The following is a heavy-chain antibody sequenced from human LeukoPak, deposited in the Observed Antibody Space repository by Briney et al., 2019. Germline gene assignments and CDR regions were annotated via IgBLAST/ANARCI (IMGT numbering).Heavy chain of an antibody. V-gene: IGHV3-23*01. D-gene: IGHD1-26*01. Sequence: GGSLRLSCAASGVTFSNYAMIWVCQAPGKGRGWVSALRVSDSRAYYADSVKGRFTISRDNTKNTMYMQMNSLRAEDTAIYYCAKVTDLLYYYYYMDVWGKGTTVTVSS. CDR1: GVTFSNYA. J-gene: IGHJ6*03. CDR3: AKVTDLLYYYYYMDV. CDR2: LRVSDSRA.